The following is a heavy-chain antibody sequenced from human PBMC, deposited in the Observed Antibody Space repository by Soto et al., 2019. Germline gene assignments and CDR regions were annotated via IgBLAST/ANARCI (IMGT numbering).Heavy chain of an antibody. J-gene: IGHJ6*02. CDR1: GGSIISSSYY. CDR2: IYYSGST. D-gene: IGHD2-2*01. Sequence: PSGTLSLTCTVSGGSIISSSYYWVWIRPPPGKGLEWIGSIYYSGSTYSNPSLKSRATISVDTSKNQFSLKLSSVTAADTAVYYCAIHGGRYCSSTRCYYYYYYGMDVWGQGTTVTVSS. V-gene: IGHV4-39*01. CDR3: AIHGGRYCSSTRCYYYYYYGMDV.